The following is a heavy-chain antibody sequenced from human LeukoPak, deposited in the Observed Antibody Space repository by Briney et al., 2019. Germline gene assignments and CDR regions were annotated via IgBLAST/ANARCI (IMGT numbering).Heavy chain of an antibody. CDR1: GGSFGGYY. CDR2: INHSGST. Sequence: SETLSLTCAVYGGSFGGYYWSWIRQPPGKGLEWIGEINHSGSTNYNPSLKSRVTISVDTSKNQFSLKLSSMTAADTAVYYCAGSSSWYDPLDYWGQGTLVTVSS. CDR3: AGSSSWYDPLDY. D-gene: IGHD6-13*01. V-gene: IGHV4-34*01. J-gene: IGHJ4*02.